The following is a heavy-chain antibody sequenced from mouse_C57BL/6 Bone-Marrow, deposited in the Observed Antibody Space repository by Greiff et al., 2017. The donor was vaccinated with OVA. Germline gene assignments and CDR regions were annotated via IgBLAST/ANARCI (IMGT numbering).Heavy chain of an antibody. J-gene: IGHJ2*01. CDR2: INYDGSST. CDR1: GFTFSDYY. Sequence: EVKLVESEGGLVQPGRSMKLSCTASGFTFSDYYMAWVRQVPEKGLEWVANINYDGSSTYYLDSLKSRFIISRDNAKNILYLQMSSLKSEDTATYYCARGATLDYWGQGTTLTVSS. V-gene: IGHV5-16*01. D-gene: IGHD1-1*01. CDR3: ARGATLDY.